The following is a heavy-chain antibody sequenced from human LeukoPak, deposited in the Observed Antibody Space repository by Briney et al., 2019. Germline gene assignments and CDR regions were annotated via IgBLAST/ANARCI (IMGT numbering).Heavy chain of an antibody. V-gene: IGHV3-33*01. CDR3: ARGLEQQLIPFGY. Sequence: QPGGSLRLSCAASGFTFSSYGVHWVRQAPGKGLEWVAVIWYDGSNKYYADSVKGRFTISRDNSKNTLYLQMNSLRAEDTAVYYCARGLEQQLIPFGYWGQGTLVTVSS. CDR2: IWYDGSNK. J-gene: IGHJ4*02. D-gene: IGHD6-13*01. CDR1: GFTFSSYG.